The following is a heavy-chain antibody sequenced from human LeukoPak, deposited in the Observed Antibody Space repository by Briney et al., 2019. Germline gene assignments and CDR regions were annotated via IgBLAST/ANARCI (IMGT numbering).Heavy chain of an antibody. V-gene: IGHV4-4*02. CDR1: GGSISSNNW. CDR3: AKSGGFRRPYYYYYMDV. Sequence: PSETLSLTCAVSGGSISSNNWWSWVRQPPGKGLEWIGEIYHTGSTNYNPSLKSRVTISVDKSKNHFSLQLSSVTAADTAVYYCAKSGGFRRPYYYYYMDVWGKGTSVSVSS. D-gene: IGHD2-15*01. CDR2: IYHTGST. J-gene: IGHJ6*03.